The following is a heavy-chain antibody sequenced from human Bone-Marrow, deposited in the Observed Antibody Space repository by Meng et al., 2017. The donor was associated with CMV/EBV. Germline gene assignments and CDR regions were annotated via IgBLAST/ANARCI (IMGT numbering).Heavy chain of an antibody. D-gene: IGHD3-22*01. CDR3: ARAKYYYDSSGYSVNWFDP. V-gene: IGHV1-8*01. Sequence: ASVKVSCKASGYTFTSYDINWVRQATGQGLEWMGWMNPNSGNTGYAQKFQGRVTMTRNTSISTAYMELSSLRSEDTAVYYCARAKYYYDSSGYSVNWFDPWGQGTLVTVSS. J-gene: IGHJ5*02. CDR1: GYTFTSYD. CDR2: MNPNSGNT.